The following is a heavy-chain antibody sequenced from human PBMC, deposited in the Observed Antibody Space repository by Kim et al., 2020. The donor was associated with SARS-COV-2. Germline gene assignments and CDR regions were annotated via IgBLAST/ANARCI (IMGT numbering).Heavy chain of an antibody. J-gene: IGHJ4*02. CDR2: IYYSGST. V-gene: IGHV4-39*01. CDR3: ARHVSRGWYYFDY. D-gene: IGHD6-19*01. CDR1: GGSISSSSYY. Sequence: SETLSLTCTVSGGSISSSSYYWGWIRQPPGKGLEWIESIYYSGSTYYNPSLKSRVTISVDTSKNQFSLKLSSVTAADTAVYYCARHVSRGWYYFDYWGQGTRVTASS.